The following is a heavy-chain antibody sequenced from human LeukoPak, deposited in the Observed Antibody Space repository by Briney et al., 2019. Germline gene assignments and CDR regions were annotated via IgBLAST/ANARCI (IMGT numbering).Heavy chain of an antibody. CDR3: ARPSYHQYFDWLSPDF. V-gene: IGHV3-30*04. J-gene: IGHJ4*02. CDR1: GFTFSTYA. Sequence: AGGSLRLSCAASGFTFSTYAMHWVRQAPGKGLECVAVISYDGKNKDYIDSVKGRFTISRDNSKNTLYLQMNSLRVEDTAVYYCARPSYHQYFDWLSPDFWGQGTLVTVSS. D-gene: IGHD3-9*01. CDR2: ISYDGKNK.